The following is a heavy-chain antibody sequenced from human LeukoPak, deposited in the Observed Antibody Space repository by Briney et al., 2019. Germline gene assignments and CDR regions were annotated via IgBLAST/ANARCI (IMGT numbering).Heavy chain of an antibody. J-gene: IGHJ4*02. CDR3: ALIQGCGTTSCYYTDY. CDR2: INSDGSRT. Sequence: GGSLRLSCAASGFTFSSDWMHWVRQAPGRGLVWVSRINSDGSRTNYADSVKGRFTVSRDNVKNTLYLQMNSVRAEDTAVYYCALIQGCGTTSCYYTDYWGQGTLVTVSS. V-gene: IGHV3-74*01. CDR1: GFTFSSDW. D-gene: IGHD2-2*01.